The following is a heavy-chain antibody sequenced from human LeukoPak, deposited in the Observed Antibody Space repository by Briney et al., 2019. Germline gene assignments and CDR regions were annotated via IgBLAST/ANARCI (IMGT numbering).Heavy chain of an antibody. J-gene: IGHJ4*02. CDR1: GFTFSTCS. D-gene: IGHD6-19*01. CDR3: ASPGIAVAGNFDY. Sequence: PGGSLRLSCAASGFTFSTCSMNWVRQAPGKGLEWVSSISSGSSAIYYADSVKGRITISRDNAKNSLFLQMNSLRAEDTAVYYCASPGIAVAGNFDYWGQGTLVTVSS. CDR2: ISSGSSAI. V-gene: IGHV3-21*01.